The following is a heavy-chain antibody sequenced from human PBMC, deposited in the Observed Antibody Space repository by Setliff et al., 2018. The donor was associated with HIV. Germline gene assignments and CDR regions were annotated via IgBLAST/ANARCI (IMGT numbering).Heavy chain of an antibody. J-gene: IGHJ4*02. Sequence: SETLSLTCTVSGGSISSGSYYWTWIRQPAGKGLEWIGHIYTTGSTNYNPSLKSRVTMSVDTSKNQFSLNLRSVTAADTAVYYCARGARYAYYYGSSSYYRHFDYWGQGTLVTVSS. CDR3: ARGARYAYYYGSSSYYRHFDY. CDR2: IYTTGST. D-gene: IGHD3-22*01. CDR1: GGSISSGSYY. V-gene: IGHV4-61*09.